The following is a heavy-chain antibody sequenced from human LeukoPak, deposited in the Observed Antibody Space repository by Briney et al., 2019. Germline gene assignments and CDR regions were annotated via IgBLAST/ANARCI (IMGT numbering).Heavy chain of an antibody. CDR3: ARGGVNPVDH. CDR2: MNEYSTTI. Sequence: PGGSLRLSCAASGLPFNSFWMHWVPQAPGKGLVWVSDMNEYSTTIRYAASVKGRFTISRDNAKSILYLQMNNLRAEDTAMYFCARGGVNPVDHWGQGTLVTVSS. J-gene: IGHJ4*02. D-gene: IGHD1-14*01. V-gene: IGHV3-74*01. CDR1: GLPFNSFW.